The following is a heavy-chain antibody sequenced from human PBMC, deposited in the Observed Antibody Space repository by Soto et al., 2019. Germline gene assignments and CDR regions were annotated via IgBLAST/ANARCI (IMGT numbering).Heavy chain of an antibody. D-gene: IGHD3-10*01. CDR2: ISYDGSNK. CDR3: AKDLTPHDYGSGRDF. V-gene: IGHV3-30*18. J-gene: IGHJ4*02. CDR1: GFTFSSYG. Sequence: GGSLRLSCAASGFTFSSYGMHWVRQAPGKGLEWVAVISYDGSNKYYADSVKGRFTISRDNSKNTLYPQMNSLRAEDTAVYYCAKDLTPHDYGSGRDFWGQGTLVTVSS.